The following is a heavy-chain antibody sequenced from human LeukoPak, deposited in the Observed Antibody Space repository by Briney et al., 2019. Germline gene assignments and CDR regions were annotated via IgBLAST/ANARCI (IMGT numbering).Heavy chain of an antibody. D-gene: IGHD3-9*01. CDR1: GFTFTNAW. V-gene: IGHV3-15*01. J-gene: IGHJ4*02. CDR2: IKSKTDGYTT. Sequence: PGGSLRLSCAASGFTFTNAWMRWARQAPGKGLEWVGRIKSKTDGYTTDYAAPVKGRFTISRDDSKNTLYLQLNSLKTEDTAVYYCNTDLYYDILTANYRATVTQSLTTKRDYWGQGTLVTVSS. CDR3: NTDLYYDILTANYRATVTQSLTTKRDY.